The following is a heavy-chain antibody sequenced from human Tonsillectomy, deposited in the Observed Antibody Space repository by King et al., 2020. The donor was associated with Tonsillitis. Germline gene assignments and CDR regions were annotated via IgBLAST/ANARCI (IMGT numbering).Heavy chain of an antibody. D-gene: IGHD6-13*01. CDR3: ARDSSSWAYYYYGMDV. Sequence: VQLVESGGGLVKPGGSLRLSCAASGITFSDYYMSWIRQAPGKGLEWLSYISSSGSTVYYADSVKGRFTISRDNAKNSLYLQMNSLRAEDTAVHYCARDSSSWAYYYYGMDVWGQGTTVTVSS. CDR2: ISSSGSTV. V-gene: IGHV3-11*01. CDR1: GITFSDYY. J-gene: IGHJ6*02.